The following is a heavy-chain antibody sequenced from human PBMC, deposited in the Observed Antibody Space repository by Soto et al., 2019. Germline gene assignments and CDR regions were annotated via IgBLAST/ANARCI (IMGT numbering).Heavy chain of an antibody. CDR1: GFTFDDYA. CDR2: ISSQAFGGTT. V-gene: IGHV3-49*04. D-gene: IGHD3-22*01. Sequence: PGGSLRLSCTVSGFTFDDYAMSWVRQAPGKGLEWVGFISSQAFGGTTEYAASVEGRFTISTDESKTIAYLQMNSLKAADTAVYFCATVYVYDCSADYYFDYWGQGTLVTVSS. CDR3: ATVYVYDCSADYYFDY. J-gene: IGHJ4*02.